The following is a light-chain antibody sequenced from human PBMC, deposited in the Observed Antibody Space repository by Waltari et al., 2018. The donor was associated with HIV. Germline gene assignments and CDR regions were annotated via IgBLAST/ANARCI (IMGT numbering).Light chain of an antibody. CDR3: SSYTSSSTYVV. Sequence: QSALTQPASVSGSPGQSITISCTGTSSDVGGYNYVSWYQQHPGKAPELMIYEVSNLPSRVSKRFSGSKSGKPASPTISGLQAEDEADYYCSSYTSSSTYVVFGGGTKLTVL. CDR1: SSDVGGYNY. V-gene: IGLV2-14*01. J-gene: IGLJ2*01. CDR2: EVS.